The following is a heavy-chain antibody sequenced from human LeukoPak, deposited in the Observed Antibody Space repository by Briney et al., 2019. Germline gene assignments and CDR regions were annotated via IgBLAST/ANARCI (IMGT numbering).Heavy chain of an antibody. Sequence: SVKVSCKASGGTFSSYDISWVRQAPGQGLEWMGGIIPIFGTANYAQKFQGRVTITADESTSTAYMELSSLRSEDTAVYYCARGFSGWELPTSPLGAYWGQGTLVTVSS. CDR2: IIPIFGTA. D-gene: IGHD1-26*01. J-gene: IGHJ4*02. CDR1: GGTFSSYD. V-gene: IGHV1-69*13. CDR3: ARGFSGWELPTSPLGAY.